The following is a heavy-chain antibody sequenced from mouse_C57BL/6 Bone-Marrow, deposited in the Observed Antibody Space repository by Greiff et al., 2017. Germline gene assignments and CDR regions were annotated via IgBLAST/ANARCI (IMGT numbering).Heavy chain of an antibody. CDR1: GFSFNTYA. J-gene: IGHJ4*01. D-gene: IGHD1-1*01. CDR3: VRHEDYGSSYYAMDY. V-gene: IGHV10-1*01. CDR2: IRSKSNNYAT. Sequence: EVMLVESGGGLVQPKGSLKLSCAASGFSFNTYAMNWVRQAPGKGLEWVARIRSKSNNYATYYADSVKDRFTISRDDSESMLYLQMNNLKTEDTAMYYCVRHEDYGSSYYAMDYWGQGTSVTVSS.